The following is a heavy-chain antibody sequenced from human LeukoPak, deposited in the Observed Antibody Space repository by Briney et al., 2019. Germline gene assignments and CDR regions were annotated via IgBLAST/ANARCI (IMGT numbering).Heavy chain of an antibody. J-gene: IGHJ4*02. CDR1: KFSFSSYW. D-gene: IGHD3-10*01. V-gene: IGHV3-74*01. CDR3: ARGSGSYYKYDY. CDR2: INSDGSRT. Sequence: GGSLRLSCAASKFSFSSYWMHWVRQAPGKGLVWVSRINSDGSRTNYADSVKGRFTISRDNAKNTLYLQMNSLRAEDTAVYYCARGSGSYYKYDYWGQGTLVTVSS.